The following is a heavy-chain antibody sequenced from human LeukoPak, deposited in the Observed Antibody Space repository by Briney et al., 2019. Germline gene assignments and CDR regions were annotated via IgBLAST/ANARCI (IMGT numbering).Heavy chain of an antibody. D-gene: IGHD2-15*01. V-gene: IGHV3-23*01. Sequence: GGSLRLSCAASGFTFSSYAMSWVRQAPGKGLEWVSAISGSGGSTYYADSLKGRFTISRDNSKNTLYLQMKSVRDEDTAVYYCAKFGLGYCSGGSCYHFDYWGQGTLVTVSS. CDR3: AKFGLGYCSGGSCYHFDY. CDR1: GFTFSSYA. CDR2: ISGSGGST. J-gene: IGHJ4*02.